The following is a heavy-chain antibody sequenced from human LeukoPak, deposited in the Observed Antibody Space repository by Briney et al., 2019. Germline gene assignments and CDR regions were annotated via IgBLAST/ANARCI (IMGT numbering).Heavy chain of an antibody. CDR1: GFTFSRYW. CDR3: ARDPHGGSGSDPHDAFDI. V-gene: IGHV3-74*01. D-gene: IGHD1-26*01. J-gene: IGHJ3*02. Sequence: GGSLRLSCAASGFTFSRYWMHWVRQAPGKGLVWFSRIKYDGSKTSYADFVKGRFTIYRDNAKNTLYLQMNSLRAEDAAVYYCARDPHGGSGSDPHDAFDIWGQGTMVTVSS. CDR2: IKYDGSKT.